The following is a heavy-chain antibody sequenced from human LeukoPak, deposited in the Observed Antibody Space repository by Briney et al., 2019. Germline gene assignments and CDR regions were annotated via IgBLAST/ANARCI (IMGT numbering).Heavy chain of an antibody. V-gene: IGHV4-59*01. Sequence: SETLSLTCTVSGGSICSYYWSWIRQPPGKGLEWIGYISYSGSTNYNPSLKSRVSISVETSKNQFSLKLSSVTAADTAVYYCARGNWNYASFWFDPWGQGTLVTVSS. CDR3: ARGNWNYASFWFDP. CDR1: GGSICSYY. CDR2: ISYSGST. D-gene: IGHD1-7*01. J-gene: IGHJ5*02.